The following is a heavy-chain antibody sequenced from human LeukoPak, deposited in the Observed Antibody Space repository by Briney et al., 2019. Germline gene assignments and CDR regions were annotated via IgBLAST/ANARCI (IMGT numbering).Heavy chain of an antibody. D-gene: IGHD3-10*01. CDR2: ISSSSYI. V-gene: IGHV3-21*01. J-gene: IGHJ4*02. CDR3: ARDRLYYYGSGSYSSF. Sequence: GGSLRLSCAASGFTFSSYSMSWVRQAPGKGLEWVSSISSSSYIYYADSVKGRFTISRDNAKNSLYLQMNSLRAEDTAVYYCARDRLYYYGSGSYSSFWGQGTLVTVSS. CDR1: GFTFSSYS.